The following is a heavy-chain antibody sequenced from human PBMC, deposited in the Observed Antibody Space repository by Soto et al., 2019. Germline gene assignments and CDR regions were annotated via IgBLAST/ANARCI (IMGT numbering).Heavy chain of an antibody. Sequence: ALRLSCAASGFTFSSYAMHWVRQAPGKGLEWVAVISYDGSNKYYADSVKGRFTISRDNSKNTLYLQMNSLRAEDTAVYYCARGDCGGDCHWDYYYYGMDVWGQGTTVTVSS. V-gene: IGHV3-30-3*01. CDR2: ISYDGSNK. CDR3: ARGDCGGDCHWDYYYYGMDV. CDR1: GFTFSSYA. J-gene: IGHJ6*02. D-gene: IGHD2-21*02.